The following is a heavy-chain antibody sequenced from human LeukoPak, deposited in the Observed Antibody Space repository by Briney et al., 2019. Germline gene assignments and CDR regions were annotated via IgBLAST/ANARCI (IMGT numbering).Heavy chain of an antibody. CDR1: GGSISSGGYY. CDR3: ARGSPTYYYDSSGYYYGY. Sequence: PSQTLSLTCTVSGGSISSGGYYWSWIRQHPGKGLEWIGYIYYSGSTYYNPSLKSRVTISVDTSKNQFSLKLGSVTAADTAVYYCARGSPTYYYDSSGYYYGYWGQGTLVTVSS. J-gene: IGHJ4*02. D-gene: IGHD3-22*01. V-gene: IGHV4-31*03. CDR2: IYYSGST.